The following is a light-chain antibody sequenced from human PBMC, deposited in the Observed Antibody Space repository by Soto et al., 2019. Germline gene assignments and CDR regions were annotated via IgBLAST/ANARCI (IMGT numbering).Light chain of an antibody. CDR1: KLGDKY. CDR3: QAWDSVVV. V-gene: IGLV3-1*01. Sequence: SYELTQPPSVSVSPGQTASITCSGDKLGDKYACWYQQKPGQSPVLVIYQDSKRPSGIPEQFSGSNSGNTATLTISGTQAMDEADYYCQAWDSVVVFGGGTKLTVL. J-gene: IGLJ2*01. CDR2: QDS.